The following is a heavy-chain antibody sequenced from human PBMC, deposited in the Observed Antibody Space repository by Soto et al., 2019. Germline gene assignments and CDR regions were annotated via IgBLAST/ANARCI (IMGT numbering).Heavy chain of an antibody. J-gene: IGHJ5*02. CDR3: ARDRGGGYSGYDIGWFDP. CDR2: IYYSGST. D-gene: IGHD5-12*01. CDR1: GGSIRSSGYY. Sequence: QVQLQESGPGLVKPSQTLSLTCTVSGGSIRSSGYYWSWIRQHPGKGLEWIGYIYYSGSTYYNPSLKSRVTISEDTSKNQFSLKLSSVTAADTAVYYCARDRGGGYSGYDIGWFDPWGQGTLVTVSS. V-gene: IGHV4-31*03.